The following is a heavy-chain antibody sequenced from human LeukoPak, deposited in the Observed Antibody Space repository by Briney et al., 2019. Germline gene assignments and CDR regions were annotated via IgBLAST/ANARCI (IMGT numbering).Heavy chain of an antibody. D-gene: IGHD3-22*01. CDR1: GFTFSSYW. CDR2: IKQDGSEK. V-gene: IGHV3-7*01. Sequence: GGSLRLSCAASGFTFSSYWMSWVRQAPGKGLEWVANIKQDGSEKYYVDSVKGRFTISRDNAKNSLYLQMNSLRAEDTAVYYCARSYDSSGYYDPYFDYWGQGTLVTVSS. J-gene: IGHJ4*02. CDR3: ARSYDSSGYYDPYFDY.